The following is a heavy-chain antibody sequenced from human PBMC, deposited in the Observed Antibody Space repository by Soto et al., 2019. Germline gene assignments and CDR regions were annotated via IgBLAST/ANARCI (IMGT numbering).Heavy chain of an antibody. J-gene: IGHJ4*02. D-gene: IGHD3-22*01. CDR2: INAGNGNT. Sequence: ASVKVSCKASGYTFTSYAMHWVRQAPGQRLEWMGWINAGNGNTKYSQKFQGRVTITRDTSASTAYMELSSLRSEDTAVYYCARAGSSGYYYGPDYWGQGTLVTVSS. V-gene: IGHV1-3*01. CDR1: GYTFTSYA. CDR3: ARAGSSGYYYGPDY.